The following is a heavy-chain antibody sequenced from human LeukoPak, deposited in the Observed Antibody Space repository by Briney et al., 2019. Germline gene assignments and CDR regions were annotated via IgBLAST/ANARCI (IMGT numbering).Heavy chain of an antibody. CDR2: IYTSGST. V-gene: IGHV4-61*02. Sequence: SQTLALTCTVSGGSISSGSYYWSWIRQPAGKGLEWIGRIYTSGSTNYNPSLKSRVTISVDTSKHQFSLKLSSVTAADTAVYYCARAVTGIAVAGTHAFDIWGQGAMVTVPS. D-gene: IGHD6-19*01. J-gene: IGHJ3*02. CDR3: ARAVTGIAVAGTHAFDI. CDR1: GGSISSGSYY.